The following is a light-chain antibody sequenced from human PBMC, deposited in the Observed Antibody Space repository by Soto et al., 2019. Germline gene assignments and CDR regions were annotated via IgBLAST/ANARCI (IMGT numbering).Light chain of an antibody. Sequence: EIVLTQCRATLSWSPGGRATLSCGARQSVSSYLAWYQQKPGQAPRLLIYDASNMATCIPSRFSGSGSGTELTLTTSSLDTEDLAVYSSQQRSNWLTFTRGTNVDIK. CDR1: QSVSSY. V-gene: IGKV3-11*01. CDR3: QQRSNWLT. CDR2: DAS. J-gene: IGKJ3*01.